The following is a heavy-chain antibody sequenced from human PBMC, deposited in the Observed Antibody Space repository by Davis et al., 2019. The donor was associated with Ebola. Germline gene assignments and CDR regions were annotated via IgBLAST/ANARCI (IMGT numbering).Heavy chain of an antibody. CDR3: AREHVWGSYRFNWFDP. CDR2: IIPSFGTA. CDR1: GGTFSSYA. D-gene: IGHD3-16*02. Sequence: AASVKVSCKASGGTFSSYAISWVRQAPGQGLEWMGGIIPSFGTANYAQKFQGRVTITADESTSTAYMELSSLRSEDTAVYYCAREHVWGSYRFNWFDPWGQGTLVTVSS. J-gene: IGHJ5*02. V-gene: IGHV1-69*13.